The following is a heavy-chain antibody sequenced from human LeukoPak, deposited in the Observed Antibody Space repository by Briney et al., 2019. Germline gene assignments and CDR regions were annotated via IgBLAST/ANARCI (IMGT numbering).Heavy chain of an antibody. D-gene: IGHD5-12*01. J-gene: IGHJ5*02. Sequence: GASVKVSCKASGYTFTGYYVHWVRQAPGQGLEWMGWMNPNSGNTGYAQKFQGRVTMTRNTSISTAYMELSSLRSDDTAVYYCARASGYSGYVYWFDPWGQGTLVTVSS. V-gene: IGHV1-8*02. CDR2: MNPNSGNT. CDR3: ARASGYSGYVYWFDP. CDR1: GYTFTGYY.